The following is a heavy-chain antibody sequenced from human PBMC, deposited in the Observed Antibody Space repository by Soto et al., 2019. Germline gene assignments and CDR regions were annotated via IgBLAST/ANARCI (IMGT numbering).Heavy chain of an antibody. J-gene: IGHJ4*02. CDR2: IIPIFGTA. CDR1: GYTFTSYG. Sequence: GASVKVSCKASGYTFTSYGISWVRQAPGQGLEWMGGIIPIFGTANYAQKFQGRVTITADESTSTAYMELSSLRSEDTAVYYCARDCTGGSCFCMDRGQGTLVTVSS. D-gene: IGHD2-15*01. CDR3: ARDCTGGSCFCMD. V-gene: IGHV1-69*13.